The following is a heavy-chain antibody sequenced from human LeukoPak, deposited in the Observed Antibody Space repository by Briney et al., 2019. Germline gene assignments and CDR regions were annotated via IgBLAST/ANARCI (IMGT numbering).Heavy chain of an antibody. D-gene: IGHD6-19*01. J-gene: IGHJ4*02. V-gene: IGHV4-34*08. Sequence: GSLRLSCAASGFTFNTYTMNWVRQPPGKGLEWIGEIYHSGSTNYTPSLKSRVTISIDKSKNQFSLKLSSVTAADTAVYYCALISRGIAVPGTELWGQGTLVTVSS. CDR1: GFTFNTYT. CDR2: IYHSGST. CDR3: ALISRGIAVPGTEL.